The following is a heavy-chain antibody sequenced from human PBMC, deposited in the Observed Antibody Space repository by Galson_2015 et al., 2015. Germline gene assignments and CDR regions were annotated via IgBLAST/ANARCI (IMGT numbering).Heavy chain of an antibody. J-gene: IGHJ2*01. CDR3: ARHPLVVPAANWYFDL. V-gene: IGHV5-10-1*01. CDR2: IDPSDSYT. CDR1: GYSFTSYW. Sequence: QSGAEVTKPGESLRISCTGSGYSFTSYWISWVRQMPGKGLEWMGRIDPSDSYTNYSPSFQGHVTISADKSISTAYLQWSSLKASDTAMYYCARHPLVVPAANWYFDLWGRGTLVTVSS. D-gene: IGHD2-2*01.